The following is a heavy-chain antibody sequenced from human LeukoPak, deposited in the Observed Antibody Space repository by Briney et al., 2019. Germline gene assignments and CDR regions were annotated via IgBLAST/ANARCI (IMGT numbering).Heavy chain of an antibody. CDR1: GFTFSSYA. CDR3: AKALLLWFGELWSFDAFDI. J-gene: IGHJ3*02. CDR2: ISGSGGST. V-gene: IGHV3-23*01. Sequence: GGSLRLSCAASGFTFSSYAISWVRQAPGKGLEWVSAISGSGGSTYYADSVKGRFTISRDNSKNTLYLQMNSLRAEDTAVYYCAKALLLWFGELWSFDAFDIWGQGKMVTVSS. D-gene: IGHD3-10*01.